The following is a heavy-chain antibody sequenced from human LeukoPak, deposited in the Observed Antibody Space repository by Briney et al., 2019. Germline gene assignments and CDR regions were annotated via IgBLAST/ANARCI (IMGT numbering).Heavy chain of an antibody. D-gene: IGHD6-13*01. J-gene: IGHJ3*02. CDR2: ISGSGGST. CDR1: GFTFSSYA. Sequence: PGGSLRLSCAASGFTFSSYAMSWVRQAPGKGLEWVSAISGSGGSTYYADSVKGRFTISRDNSKNTLYLQMNSLRAEDTAVYYCAKDQGLMRYSSSHAFDIWGQGTMVTVSS. CDR3: AKDQGLMRYSSSHAFDI. V-gene: IGHV3-23*01.